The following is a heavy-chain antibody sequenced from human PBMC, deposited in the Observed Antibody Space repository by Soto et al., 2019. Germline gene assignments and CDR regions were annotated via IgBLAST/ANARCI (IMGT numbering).Heavy chain of an antibody. CDR1: GGSFSGYY. J-gene: IGHJ4*02. V-gene: IGHV4-34*01. CDR3: ARVSAGRSRGHKQQTGRRHFDY. D-gene: IGHD3-10*01. Sequence: PSETLSLTCAVYGGSFSGYYWSWIRQPPGKGLEWIGEINHSGSTNYNPSLKSRVTISVDTSKNQFSLKLSSVTAADTAVYYCARVSAGRSRGHKQQTGRRHFDYCGKGTLVTVYS. CDR2: INHSGST.